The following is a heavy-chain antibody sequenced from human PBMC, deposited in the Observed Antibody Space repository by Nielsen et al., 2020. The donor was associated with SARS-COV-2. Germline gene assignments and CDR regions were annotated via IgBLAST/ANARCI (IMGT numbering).Heavy chain of an antibody. CDR2: ISYDGSNK. V-gene: IGHV3-30-3*01. D-gene: IGHD6-13*01. J-gene: IGHJ4*02. Sequence: GESLKISCAASGFTFSSYAMHWVRQAPGKGLEWVAVISYDGSNKYYADSVKGRFTISRDNSKNTLYLQMNSLRAEDTAVYYCARGASSSWYNKNLLDGNTFDYWGQETLVTVSS. CDR1: GFTFSSYA. CDR3: ARGASSSWYNKNLLDGNTFDY.